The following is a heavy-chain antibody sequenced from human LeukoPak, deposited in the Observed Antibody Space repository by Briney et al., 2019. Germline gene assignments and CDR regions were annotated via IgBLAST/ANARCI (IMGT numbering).Heavy chain of an antibody. V-gene: IGHV3-53*01. CDR2: IYSGGST. J-gene: IGHJ3*02. D-gene: IGHD1-26*01. CDR1: GFTFRNNY. Sequence: GGSLRLSCAASGFTFRNNYMSWVRQAPGKGLEWVSVIYSGGSTYYADFVKGRFTFSKDNSKNTLYLQMTNLRGEDTAVYYCARGVGQDAFDIWGQGTMVTVSS. CDR3: ARGVGQDAFDI.